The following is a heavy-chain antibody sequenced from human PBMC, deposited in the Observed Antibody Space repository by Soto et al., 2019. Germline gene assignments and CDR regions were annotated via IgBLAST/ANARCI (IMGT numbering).Heavy chain of an antibody. CDR3: ARDVRFLEWLHYYYGMDV. CDR1: GYTFTSYD. Sequence: ASVKVSCKASGYTFTSYDINWVRQATGQGLEWMGWMNPDSGNTGYAQKFQGRVTMTRNTSISTAYMELSSLRSEDTAVYYCARDVRFLEWLHYYYGMDVWGQGTTVTVSS. V-gene: IGHV1-8*01. J-gene: IGHJ6*02. CDR2: MNPDSGNT. D-gene: IGHD3-3*01.